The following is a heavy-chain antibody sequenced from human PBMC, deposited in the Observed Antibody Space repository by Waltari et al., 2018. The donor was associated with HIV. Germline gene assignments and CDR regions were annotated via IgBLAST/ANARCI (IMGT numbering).Heavy chain of an antibody. D-gene: IGHD2-2*02. CDR2: IHPHSGNT. Sequence: QVQLVQSGAEVRKPGASVKVSCKASEYTFTSYAINWVRQAIGQGPEWRGWIHPHSGNTGRAQKFQGRVTMTRDTSIDTAYMELSSLTAEDTAVYYCARTFCSSTRCYRGDFDFWGQGTLVTVSS. CDR3: ARTFCSSTRCYRGDFDF. J-gene: IGHJ4*02. CDR1: EYTFTSYA. V-gene: IGHV1-8*01.